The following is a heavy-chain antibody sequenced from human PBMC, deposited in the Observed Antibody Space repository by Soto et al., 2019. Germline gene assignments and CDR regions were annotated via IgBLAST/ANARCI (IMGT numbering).Heavy chain of an antibody. J-gene: IGHJ4*02. CDR2: ISYDGSNK. CDR3: AKDDKWRVDY. V-gene: IGHV3-30*18. D-gene: IGHD6-19*01. CDR1: GFTFSSYG. Sequence: QVQLVESGGGVVQPGRSLRLSCAASGFTFSSYGMHWVRQAPGKGLEWVAVISYDGSNKYYADSVKGRFTISRDNSKNTLYLQMNSLRAEDTAVYYCAKDDKWRVDYWGQGTLVTVSS.